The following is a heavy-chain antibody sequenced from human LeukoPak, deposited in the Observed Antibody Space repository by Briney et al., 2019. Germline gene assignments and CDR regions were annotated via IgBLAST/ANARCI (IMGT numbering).Heavy chain of an antibody. Sequence: SETLSLTCTVSDYSITSGYYWGWIRQPPGKGLEWIGSIYHSGSTYYNPSLKSRVTISVDTSKNQFSLKLSSVTAADTAVYYCARIGHGLYQTFDFWGNGNLITVSS. J-gene: IGHJ4*01. D-gene: IGHD2-2*01. CDR3: ARIGHGLYQTFDF. V-gene: IGHV4-38-2*02. CDR2: IYHSGST. CDR1: DYSITSGYY.